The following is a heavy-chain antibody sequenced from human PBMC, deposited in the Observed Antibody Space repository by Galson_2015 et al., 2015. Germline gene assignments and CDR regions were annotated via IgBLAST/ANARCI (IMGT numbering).Heavy chain of an antibody. CDR2: IYYSGST. D-gene: IGHD3-10*01. V-gene: IGHV4-39*01. CDR3: ARRSRVLLWFGELLPHPSWFDP. Sequence: ETLSLTCTVSGGSISSSSYYWGWIRQPPGKGLEWIGSIYYSGSTYYNPSLKSRVTISVDTSKNQFSLKLSSVTAADTAVYYCARRSRVLLWFGELLPHPSWFDPWGQGTLVTVSS. J-gene: IGHJ5*02. CDR1: GGSISSSSYY.